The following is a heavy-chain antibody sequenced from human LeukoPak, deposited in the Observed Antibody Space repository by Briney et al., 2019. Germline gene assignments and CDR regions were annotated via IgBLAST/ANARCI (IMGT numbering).Heavy chain of an antibody. V-gene: IGHV4-59*01. CDR3: ARARYREINYAYAGGFYYMDV. CDR2: ISYSGST. Sequence: PSETLSLTCTVSGGSLSPYYWSWIRQSPGKGLEWIGYISYSGSTNSHPSLKSRVTISVDMSKPQFYLELSSVTAAETAVYYCARARYREINYAYAGGFYYMDVWGKGTTVTISS. D-gene: IGHD1-26*01. J-gene: IGHJ6*03. CDR1: GGSLSPYY.